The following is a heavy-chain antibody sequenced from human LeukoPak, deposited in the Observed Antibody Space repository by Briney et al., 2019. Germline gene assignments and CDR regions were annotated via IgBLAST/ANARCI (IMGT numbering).Heavy chain of an antibody. CDR1: GYTFRRSG. D-gene: IGHD5-24*01. V-gene: IGHV1-18*01. Sequence: ASVKVSCKRSGYTFRRSGLRLVRQAPGRGLEWMGWISAVNIDIHPEQKFQDRVTLTTDTAPRTAPMELWSCRAHGTAGFLRVKDYNYVPDYWGQGTLITVSS. CDR3: VKDYNYVPDY. CDR2: ISAVNIDI. J-gene: IGHJ4*02.